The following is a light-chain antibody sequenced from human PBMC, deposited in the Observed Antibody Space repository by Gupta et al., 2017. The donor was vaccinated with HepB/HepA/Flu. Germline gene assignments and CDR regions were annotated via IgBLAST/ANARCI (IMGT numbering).Light chain of an antibody. CDR3: QQDNNWPLT. CDR1: QSVSSN. CDR2: AAS. Sequence: EIVMTQSPATLSVSPGERATLSCRASQSVSSNLAWYQHKPGQAPRLLIYAASTRATGIPARFSGSGSGTEFTLTITSLQSEDFAVYYCQQDNNWPLTFGGGTKVEIK. V-gene: IGKV3-15*01. J-gene: IGKJ4*01.